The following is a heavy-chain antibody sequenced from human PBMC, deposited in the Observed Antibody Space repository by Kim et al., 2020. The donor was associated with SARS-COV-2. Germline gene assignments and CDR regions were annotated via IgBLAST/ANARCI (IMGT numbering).Heavy chain of an antibody. V-gene: IGHV3-30*18. CDR3: AKGPIGDFWSGYGYGMDV. CDR1: GFTFSVRG. J-gene: IGHJ6*01. Sequence: GGSLRLSCATSGFTFSVRGMHWVRQAPGKGLEWVAIISFDGSKKHYGDSVKGRFMISRDNSKDRLYLEMSELRVDDTAVYYCAKGPIGDFWSGYGYGMDV. CDR2: ISFDGSKK. D-gene: IGHD3-3*01.